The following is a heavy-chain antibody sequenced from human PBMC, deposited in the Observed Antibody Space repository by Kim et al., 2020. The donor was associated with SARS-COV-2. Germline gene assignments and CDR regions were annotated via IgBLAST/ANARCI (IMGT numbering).Heavy chain of an antibody. J-gene: IGHJ4*02. D-gene: IGHD1-26*01. CDR1: GFTFSSYA. CDR2: ISYDGSNK. V-gene: IGHV3-30-3*01. CDR3: ARDRGVGATGVSVY. Sequence: GGSLRLSCAASGFTFSSYAMHWVRQAPGKGLEWVAVISYDGSNKYYADSVKGRFTISRDNSKNTLYLQMNSLRAEDTAVYYCARDRGVGATGVSVYWGQGTLVTVSS.